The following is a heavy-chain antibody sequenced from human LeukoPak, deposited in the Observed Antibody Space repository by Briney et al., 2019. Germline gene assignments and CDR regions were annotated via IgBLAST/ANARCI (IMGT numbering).Heavy chain of an antibody. J-gene: IGHJ6*02. Sequence: GGSLRLSCSATGFTFSSYWMTWVRQAPGKGLEWAANIKQDGSETYYVDSVKGRFTISRDNAKNSLYLQLNSLRAEDTAVYYCARGVGSSIVWGQGTTVTVS. CDR2: IKQDGSET. V-gene: IGHV3-7*01. D-gene: IGHD2-15*01. CDR3: ARGVGSSIV. CDR1: GFTFSSYW.